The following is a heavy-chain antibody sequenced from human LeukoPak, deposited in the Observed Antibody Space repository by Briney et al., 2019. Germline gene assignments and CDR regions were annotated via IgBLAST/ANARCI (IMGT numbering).Heavy chain of an antibody. CDR2: ISYDGSKR. Sequence: PGGSLRLSCAASGFNFMTYGMHWVRQAPGKGLEWVAFISYDGSKRFFGESVKGRFTIARDNSENTVSLQMNTLKTEDTAVYYCAKGLRWFGDFYFNFFDHWGQGILVTVSS. D-gene: IGHD3-10*01. J-gene: IGHJ4*02. CDR1: GFNFMTYG. V-gene: IGHV3-30*18. CDR3: AKGLRWFGDFYFNFFDH.